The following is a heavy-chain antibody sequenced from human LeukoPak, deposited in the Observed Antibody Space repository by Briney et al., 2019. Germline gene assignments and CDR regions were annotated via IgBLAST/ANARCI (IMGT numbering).Heavy chain of an antibody. Sequence: GGSLRLSCAASGFTFSSYAMSWVRQAPGKGLEWVSLISASGGSTYYADSMQGRFTVPRDNSKDTLYLQIDSLRVEDTAVYYCAKDLPLGYWPRTPLVLNYFDPWGQGTLVTVSS. J-gene: IGHJ5*02. V-gene: IGHV3-23*01. CDR3: AKDLPLGYWPRTPLVLNYFDP. CDR1: GFTFSSYA. D-gene: IGHD2-15*01. CDR2: ISASGGST.